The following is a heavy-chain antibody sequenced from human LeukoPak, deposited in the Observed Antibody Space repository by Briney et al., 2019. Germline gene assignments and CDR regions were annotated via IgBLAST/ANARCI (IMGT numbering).Heavy chain of an antibody. CDR1: GFTVSSNY. Sequence: PGGSLRLSCAASGFTVSSNYMSWVRRAPGKGLVWVSRINSDGSSTSYADSVKGRFTISRDNAKNTLYLQMNSLRAEDTAVYYCARGLWGPSTEDAFDIWGQGTMVTVSS. CDR3: ARGLWGPSTEDAFDI. J-gene: IGHJ3*02. CDR2: INSDGSST. D-gene: IGHD3-16*01. V-gene: IGHV3-74*01.